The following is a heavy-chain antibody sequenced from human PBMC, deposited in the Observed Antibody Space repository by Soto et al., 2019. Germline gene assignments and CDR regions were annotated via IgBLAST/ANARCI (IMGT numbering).Heavy chain of an antibody. J-gene: IGHJ6*03. V-gene: IGHV4-34*01. CDR2: INHSGST. Sequence: SETLSLTCAVYGGSFSGYYWSWIRQPPGKGLEWIGKINHSGSTNYNPSLKIRVTISIDTSKNKFYLKLSSVTAADTAVYYCARGGNYYYYYYMDVWGKGTTVTVSS. CDR1: GGSFSGYY. CDR3: ARGGNYYYYYYMDV.